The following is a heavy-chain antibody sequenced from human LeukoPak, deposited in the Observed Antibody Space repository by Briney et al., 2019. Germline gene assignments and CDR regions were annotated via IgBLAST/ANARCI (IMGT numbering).Heavy chain of an antibody. J-gene: IGHJ4*02. CDR3: AKDLGWFGELSSFDS. D-gene: IGHD3-10*01. V-gene: IGHV3-23*01. CDR1: GFTFSSYG. Sequence: PGGSLRLSCAASGFTFSSYGMSWVRQAPGKGLEWVSAISGSGGSTYYADSVKGRFTISRDNSKNTLYLQMNSLRAEDTAVYYCAKDLGWFGELSSFDSWGQGTLVTVSS. CDR2: ISGSGGST.